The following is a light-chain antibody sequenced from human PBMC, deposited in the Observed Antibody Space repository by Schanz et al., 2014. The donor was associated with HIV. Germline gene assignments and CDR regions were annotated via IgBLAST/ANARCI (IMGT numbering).Light chain of an antibody. J-gene: IGKJ5*01. V-gene: IGKV3-20*01. CDR3: QQLNSSPFT. Sequence: EIVLTQSPGTLSLSPGERATLSCRASQSVTSRYLARYQQKPAQAPRLLIYGASTRATGIPARFSGSGSGTDFTLTISSLEPEDFATYYCQQLNSSPFTFGQGTRLEIK. CDR1: QSVTSRY. CDR2: GAS.